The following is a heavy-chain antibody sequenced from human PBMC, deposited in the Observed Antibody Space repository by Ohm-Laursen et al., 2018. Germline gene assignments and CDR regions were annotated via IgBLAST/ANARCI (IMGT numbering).Heavy chain of an antibody. CDR2: ISYDGSNK. V-gene: IGHV3-30*03. CDR3: ATPPLDLEVEMATIGRTTDY. Sequence: SLRLSCSASGFTFSSYGMHWVRQAPGKGLEWVAVISYDGSNKYYADSVKGRFTISRDNSKNTLYLQMNSLRAEDTAVYYCATPPLDLEVEMATIGRTTDYWGQGTLVTVSS. D-gene: IGHD5-24*01. CDR1: GFTFSSYG. J-gene: IGHJ4*02.